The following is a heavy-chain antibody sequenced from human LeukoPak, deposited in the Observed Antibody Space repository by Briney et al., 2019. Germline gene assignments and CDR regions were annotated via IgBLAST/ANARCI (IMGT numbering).Heavy chain of an antibody. Sequence: PSETLSLTCTVSGGSISSSSYYWGWIRQPPGKGLEWIGSIYYSGSTYYNPSLKSRVTISVDTSKNQFSLKLSSVTAADTAVYYCARSGYYYDSSGYPGAFDYWGQGTLVTVSS. CDR2: IYYSGST. CDR3: ARSGYYYDSSGYPGAFDY. J-gene: IGHJ4*02. D-gene: IGHD3-22*01. V-gene: IGHV4-39*01. CDR1: GGSISSSSYY.